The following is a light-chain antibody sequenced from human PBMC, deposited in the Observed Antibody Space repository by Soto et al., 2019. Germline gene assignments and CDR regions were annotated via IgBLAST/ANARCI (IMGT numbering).Light chain of an antibody. CDR2: NES. CDR3: QKYNTAPWT. Sequence: DIQMTQSPSSLSASVGDRVTITCRASQGISNYLAWYQQKPGKVPKFLIYNESTLQSGVPSRLSGSGSGTDFTLTISSLQTEDVANYYCQKYNTAPWTFGQGTKVEIK. CDR1: QGISNY. V-gene: IGKV1-27*01. J-gene: IGKJ1*01.